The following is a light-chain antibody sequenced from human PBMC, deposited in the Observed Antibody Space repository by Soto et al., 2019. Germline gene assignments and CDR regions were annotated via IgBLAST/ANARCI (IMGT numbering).Light chain of an antibody. J-gene: IGLJ1*01. CDR3: GAWDSSLSAGYV. V-gene: IGLV1-51*01. Sequence: QPVLTQPPSVSATPGQKVTISCSASSSNIGNNYLSRYQQPPGTAPKLLIYDNNKRPSGIPDRFSGSKSSTSDTLAIPGLQTGDVADYYCGAWDSSLSAGYVFGTGTKVTGL. CDR2: DNN. CDR1: SSNIGNNY.